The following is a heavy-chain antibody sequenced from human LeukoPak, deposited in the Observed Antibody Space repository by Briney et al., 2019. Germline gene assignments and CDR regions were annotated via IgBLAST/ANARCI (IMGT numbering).Heavy chain of an antibody. Sequence: GRSLRLSCAASRFTFSSYAMLWVRQLPGKGLEWVAIISYDGSNTYYADSVKGRFTISRDNSKNTLYLQMNSLRAEDTAVYYCAREYYGSGSYYYMDVWGKGTTVTISS. CDR2: ISYDGSNT. CDR3: AREYYGSGSYYYMDV. V-gene: IGHV3-30*04. CDR1: RFTFSSYA. J-gene: IGHJ6*03. D-gene: IGHD3-10*01.